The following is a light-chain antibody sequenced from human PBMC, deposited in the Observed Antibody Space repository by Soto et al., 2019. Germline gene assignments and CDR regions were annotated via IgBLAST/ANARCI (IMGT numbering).Light chain of an antibody. J-gene: IGLJ1*01. CDR1: YIETKG. V-gene: IGLV3-21*02. CDR2: DDS. CDR3: QVWDSSSDNYV. Sequence: SYELTQPPSVSVAPGQTASVSCGGDYIETKGVHWYQQKPGQAPVLVVYDDSARPSGIPERFSGSTSGNTATLTISRVEAGDEADYFCQVWDSSSDNYVFETGPRVTVL.